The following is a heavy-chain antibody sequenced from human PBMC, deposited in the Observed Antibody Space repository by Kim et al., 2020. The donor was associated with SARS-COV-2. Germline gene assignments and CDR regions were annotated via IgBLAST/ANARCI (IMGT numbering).Heavy chain of an antibody. Sequence: SETLSLTCTVSGGSISSGGYYWSWIRQHPGKGPEWIGYIYYSGSTYYNPSLKSRVTISVDTSKNQFSLKLSSVTAADTAVYYCARNPYMVRGVEFDPWGQGTLVTVSS. CDR2: IYYSGST. V-gene: IGHV4-31*03. J-gene: IGHJ5*02. D-gene: IGHD3-10*01. CDR3: ARNPYMVRGVEFDP. CDR1: GGSISSGGYY.